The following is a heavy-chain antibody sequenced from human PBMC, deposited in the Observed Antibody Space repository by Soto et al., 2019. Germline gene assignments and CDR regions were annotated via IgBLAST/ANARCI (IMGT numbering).Heavy chain of an antibody. J-gene: IGHJ6*02. Sequence: GGSLRLSCAASGFTFSNAWMNWVRQAPGKGLEWVGRIKSKTDGGTTDYAAPVKGRFTISRDDSKNTLYLQMNSLKTEDTAVYYCTTTITGKPNYYYCYGMDVWGQGTTVTVSS. CDR2: IKSKTDGGTT. CDR1: GFTFSNAW. CDR3: TTTITGKPNYYYCYGMDV. D-gene: IGHD1-20*01. V-gene: IGHV3-15*07.